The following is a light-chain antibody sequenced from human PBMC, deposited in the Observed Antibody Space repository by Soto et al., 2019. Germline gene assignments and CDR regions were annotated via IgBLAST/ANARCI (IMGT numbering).Light chain of an antibody. CDR1: QSVSSSY. Sequence: EIVLTQSPGTLSLSPGERATLACRASQSVSSSYLAWYQQKPGQAPRLLIYGASSRATGIPDRFSGSGSGTEFTLIISRLEPEDFALYYCQQYGSSPSTFGQGTKLEIK. CDR2: GAS. J-gene: IGKJ1*01. V-gene: IGKV3-20*01. CDR3: QQYGSSPST.